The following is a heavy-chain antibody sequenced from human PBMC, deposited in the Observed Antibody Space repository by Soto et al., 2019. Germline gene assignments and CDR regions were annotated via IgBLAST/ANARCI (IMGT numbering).Heavy chain of an antibody. V-gene: IGHV4-30-2*01. CDR2: IYHSGNT. CDR1: GVSISSGGDS. CDR3: AREFNGWFDP. Sequence: QLQLQESGSGLVKPSQTLFLTCAVSGVSISSGGDSWSWIRQPPGKGLEWIGYIYHSGNTYYNPSLKIRVTTSVDRSKNPFSLNLTSVTAADTAVYYCAREFNGWFDPWGQGTLVTVSS. J-gene: IGHJ5*02.